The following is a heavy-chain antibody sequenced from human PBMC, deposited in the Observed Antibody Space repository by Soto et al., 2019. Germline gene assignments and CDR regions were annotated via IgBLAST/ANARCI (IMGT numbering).Heavy chain of an antibody. Sequence: SVKVSCKGSGNTFTYVYLHWVRQAPGQALEWTGRITPFNGNTKYAQKFQDRVTFTGDTSLNTAYMELSSLRSDDTAMFYCASGRYDASGYFDYWGQGTLGTVSS. V-gene: IGHV1-45*02. CDR1: GNTFTYVY. CDR2: ITPFNGNT. CDR3: ASGRYDASGYFDY. J-gene: IGHJ4*02. D-gene: IGHD3-22*01.